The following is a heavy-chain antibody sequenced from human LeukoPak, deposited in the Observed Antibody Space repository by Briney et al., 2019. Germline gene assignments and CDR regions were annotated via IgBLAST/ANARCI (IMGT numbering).Heavy chain of an antibody. Sequence: PGGSLRLSCAASGFTFSSYAVSWVRQAPGKGLEWVSAISGSGGSTYYADSVKGRFTISRDNSKNTLYLQMNSLRAEDTAVYYCAKEAYYYDSSGYELDYWGQGTLVTVSS. V-gene: IGHV3-23*01. J-gene: IGHJ4*02. CDR2: ISGSGGST. D-gene: IGHD3-22*01. CDR1: GFTFSSYA. CDR3: AKEAYYYDSSGYELDY.